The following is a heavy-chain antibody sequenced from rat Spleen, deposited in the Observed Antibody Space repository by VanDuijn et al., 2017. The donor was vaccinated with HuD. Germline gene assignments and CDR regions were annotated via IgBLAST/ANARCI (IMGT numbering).Heavy chain of an antibody. D-gene: IGHD1-7*01. CDR1: GFTFSDYG. V-gene: IGHV5-34*01. J-gene: IGHJ2*01. CDR3: VKALWVYCFDY. Sequence: EVQLVESGGGLVQPGRSLKLSCVASGFTFSDYGMNWIRQAPGKGLEWVAYISGSSGTIYYADTVKGRFTISRDNAKNTLHLQLSSLRSEDTAFYYCVKALWVYCFDYWGQGVMVTVSS. CDR2: ISGSSGTI.